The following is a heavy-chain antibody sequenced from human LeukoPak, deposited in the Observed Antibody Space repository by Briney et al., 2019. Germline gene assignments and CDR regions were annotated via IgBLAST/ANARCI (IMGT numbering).Heavy chain of an antibody. CDR2: IYYSGST. J-gene: IGHJ4*02. CDR1: GGSISSGDYY. V-gene: IGHV4-30-4*01. CDR3: ARAIVLRYFDWLGD. D-gene: IGHD3-9*01. Sequence: SETLSLTCTVSGGSISSGDYYWSWIRQPPGKGLEWSGYIYYSGSTYYNPSLKSRVTISVDTSKNQFSLKLSSVTAADTAVYYCARAIVLRYFDWLGDWGQGTLVTVSS.